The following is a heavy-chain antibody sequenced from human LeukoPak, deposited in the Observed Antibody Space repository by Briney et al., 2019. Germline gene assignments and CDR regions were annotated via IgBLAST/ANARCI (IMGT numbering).Heavy chain of an antibody. J-gene: IGHJ6*04. V-gene: IGHV4-59*01. Sequence: SETLSLTCTVPGGSISSYYWSWIRQPPGKGLEWNGYIYYSGSTNYNPSLKSRVTISVATSKNQFSLKLSSVTAADTAVYYCASTPTVTTRHYYYGMDVWGKGTTVTVSS. D-gene: IGHD4-17*01. CDR1: GGSISSYY. CDR2: IYYSGST. CDR3: ASTPTVTTRHYYYGMDV.